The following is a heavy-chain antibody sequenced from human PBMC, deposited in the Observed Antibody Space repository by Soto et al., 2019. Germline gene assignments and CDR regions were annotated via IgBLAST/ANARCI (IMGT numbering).Heavy chain of an antibody. CDR3: ARVFSDSSSFFDP. V-gene: IGHV4-39*07. J-gene: IGHJ5*02. Sequence: SETLSLTCTVSGGSISCSSYYWGWIRQPPGKGLEWIGSIYYSGRTYYNPSLKSRVTISVDTSKNQFSLKVSSVTGADTAVYYCARVFSDSSSFFDPWGQGTLVTVSS. CDR1: GGSISCSSYY. CDR2: IYYSGRT. D-gene: IGHD6-13*01.